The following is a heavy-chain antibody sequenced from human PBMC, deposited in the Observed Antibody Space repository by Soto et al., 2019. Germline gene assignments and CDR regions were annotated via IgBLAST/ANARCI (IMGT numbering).Heavy chain of an antibody. V-gene: IGHV5-51*01. CDR1: GYDFTNYW. D-gene: IGHD6-13*01. CDR2: IYPGVSDI. Sequence: PGESLKISCKASGYDFTNYWIAWVRQTPGRGLEWMGMIYPGVSDIRYNPSFRGRVTISADKSITSAFVQWGSLKASDSAIYYCARFRAPRRQLISMSFHLWGLGTLVTVSS. J-gene: IGHJ4*03. CDR3: ARFRAPRRQLISMSFHL.